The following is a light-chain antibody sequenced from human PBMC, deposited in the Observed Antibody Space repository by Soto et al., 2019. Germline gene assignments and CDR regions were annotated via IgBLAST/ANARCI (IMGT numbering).Light chain of an antibody. CDR2: DVN. V-gene: IGLV2-14*03. CDR3: SSYTSESTYG. J-gene: IGLJ1*01. Sequence: QSALTQPASVSGSPGQSIAISCTGSSSDIGAYNYVFWYQQHPGKAHKLMIYDVNNRPSGVSDRFSGSKSGNTASLTISGLQAEDEADYYCSSYTSESTYGLGTGTKVTVL. CDR1: SSDIGAYNY.